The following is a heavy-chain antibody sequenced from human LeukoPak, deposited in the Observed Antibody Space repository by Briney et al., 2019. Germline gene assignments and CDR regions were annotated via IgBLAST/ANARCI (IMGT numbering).Heavy chain of an antibody. J-gene: IGHJ4*02. V-gene: IGHV1-69*04. CDR3: ARDEGRRSRITIFGAGYYFDY. CDR1: GGTFSSYA. CDR2: IIPIFGIA. D-gene: IGHD3-3*01. Sequence: GASVTVSCKASGGTFSSYAISWVRQAPGQGLAWMGRIIPIFGIANYAQKFQGRVTITADKSTSTAYMELSSLRSEDTAVYYCARDEGRRSRITIFGAGYYFDYWGQGTLVTVSS.